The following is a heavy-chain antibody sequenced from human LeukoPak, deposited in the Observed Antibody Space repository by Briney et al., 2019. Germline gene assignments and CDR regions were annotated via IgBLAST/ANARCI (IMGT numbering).Heavy chain of an antibody. Sequence: GGSLRLSCAASGFTFSSYAMSWVRQAPGKGLEWVANIKQDGSEKYYVDSVKGRFTISRDNAKNSLYLQMNSLRAEDTAVYYCARILVVVPAADAFDIWGQGTMVTVSS. CDR2: IKQDGSEK. J-gene: IGHJ3*02. D-gene: IGHD2-2*01. CDR1: GFTFSSYA. CDR3: ARILVVVPAADAFDI. V-gene: IGHV3-7*01.